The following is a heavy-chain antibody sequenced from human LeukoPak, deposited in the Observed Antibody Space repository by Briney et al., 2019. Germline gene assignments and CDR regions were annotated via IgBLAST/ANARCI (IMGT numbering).Heavy chain of an antibody. CDR2: IYPGDSDT. CDR3: ARKMWDYYGSRSFDY. Sequence: GESLKISCKGSGYSFTSYWIGWVRQMPGKGLEWMGIIYPGDSDTRYSPSFQGQVTISADKSISTAYLQWSSLKASDTAMYYCARKMWDYYGSRSFDYWGQGTLVTVSS. D-gene: IGHD3-10*01. CDR1: GYSFTSYW. J-gene: IGHJ4*02. V-gene: IGHV5-51*01.